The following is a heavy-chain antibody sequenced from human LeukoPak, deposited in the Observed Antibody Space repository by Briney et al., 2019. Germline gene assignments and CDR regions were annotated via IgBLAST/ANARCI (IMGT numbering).Heavy chain of an antibody. J-gene: IGHJ5*02. D-gene: IGHD3-10*01. CDR3: ARLDSRGGWFDP. CDR2: IIPILGIA. V-gene: IGHV1-69*10. Sequence: SVKVSCKASGGTFSSYAISWVRQAPGQGLEWMGGIIPILGIANYAQKFQGRVTITADKSTSTAYMELSSLRSEDTAVYYCARLDSRGGWFDPWGQGTLVTVSS. CDR1: GGTFSSYA.